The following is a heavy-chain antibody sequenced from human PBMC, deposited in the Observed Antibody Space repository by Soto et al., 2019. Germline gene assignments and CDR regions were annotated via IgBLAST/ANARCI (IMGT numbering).Heavy chain of an antibody. CDR3: CGRGGDSLQDI. J-gene: IGHJ4*02. CDR1: GFNFSGSA. Sequence: EVQLVESGGDLVQRGGSLKLSCTGLGFNFSGSALHWVRQPSGKGLEWVGRIRGRAKKYATSYATSVRGRFYLSRDDSKNTAFLQMNSLRDEDTGVYFCCGRGGDSLQDIWAQGTLVTVSS. CDR2: IRGRAKKYAT. V-gene: IGHV3-73*01. D-gene: IGHD4-17*01.